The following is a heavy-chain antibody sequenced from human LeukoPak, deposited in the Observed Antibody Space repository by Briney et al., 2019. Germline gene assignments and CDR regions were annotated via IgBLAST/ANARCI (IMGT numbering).Heavy chain of an antibody. J-gene: IGHJ6*03. CDR2: VWYDGSNK. CDR3: ARDGVEATDLPYYYMDV. Sequence: GRSLRLSCAASGFTFSSYGMHWVRQAPGKGLEWVAVVWYDGSNKYYADSVKGRFTISRDNSKNTLYLQMNSLRAEDTAVYYCARDGVEATDLPYYYMDVWGKGTTVTVSS. CDR1: GFTFSSYG. V-gene: IGHV3-33*01. D-gene: IGHD1-26*01.